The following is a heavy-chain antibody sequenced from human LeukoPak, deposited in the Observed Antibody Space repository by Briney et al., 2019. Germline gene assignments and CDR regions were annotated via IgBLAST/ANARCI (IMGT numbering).Heavy chain of an antibody. D-gene: IGHD4-11*01. J-gene: IGHJ6*03. CDR2: FDPEDGET. CDR1: GFTFSSYA. Sequence: GGSLRLSCAASGFTFSSYAMHWVRQAPGKGLEWMGGFDPEDGETIYAQKFQGRVTMTEDTSTDTAYMELSSLRSEDTAVYYCATVSNLSPYYYYMDVWGKGTTVTVSS. V-gene: IGHV1-24*01. CDR3: ATVSNLSPYYYYMDV.